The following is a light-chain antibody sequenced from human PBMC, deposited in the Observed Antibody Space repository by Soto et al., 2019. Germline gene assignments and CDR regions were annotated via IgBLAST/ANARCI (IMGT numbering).Light chain of an antibody. CDR1: QGISNY. Sequence: DIQMTQSPSSLSASVGDRVTITCRASQGISNYLAWYQQKPGKVPKLLIYAASTLQSGVPSRFSGSGSGTDFPPTISRLPPEDVATYYCQRYKSAPRTFGQGTKVEIK. J-gene: IGKJ1*01. V-gene: IGKV1-27*01. CDR2: AAS. CDR3: QRYKSAPRT.